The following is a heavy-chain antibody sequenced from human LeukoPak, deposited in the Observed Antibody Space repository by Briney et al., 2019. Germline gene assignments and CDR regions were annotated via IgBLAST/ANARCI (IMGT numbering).Heavy chain of an antibody. D-gene: IGHD3-10*01. CDR1: GYTFTGYY. Sequence: ASVKVSCKASGYTFTGYYMHWVRQAPGQGLEWMGWINPNSGGTNYAQKFQGWVTMTRDTSISTAYMELSRLRSDDTAVCYCASGGDPRDGYYGSGSYSLDYWGQGTLVTVSS. J-gene: IGHJ4*02. CDR2: INPNSGGT. CDR3: ASGGDPRDGYYGSGSYSLDY. V-gene: IGHV1-2*04.